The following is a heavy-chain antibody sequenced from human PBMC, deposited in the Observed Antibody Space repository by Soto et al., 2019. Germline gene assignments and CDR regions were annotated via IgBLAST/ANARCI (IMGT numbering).Heavy chain of an antibody. CDR3: ARFYGDYSNWFDP. CDR2: INHSGST. V-gene: IGHV4-34*01. D-gene: IGHD4-17*01. Sequence: PSETLSLTCAVYGGSFSGYYWSWIRQPPGKGLEWIGEINHSGSTNYNPSLKSRVTISVDRSKNQFSLKLSSVTAADTAVYYCARFYGDYSNWFDPWGQGTLVTVSS. J-gene: IGHJ5*02. CDR1: GGSFSGYY.